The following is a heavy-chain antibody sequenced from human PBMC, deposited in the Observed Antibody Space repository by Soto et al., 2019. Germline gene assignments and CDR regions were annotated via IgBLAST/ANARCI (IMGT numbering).Heavy chain of an antibody. J-gene: IGHJ4*02. D-gene: IGHD6-19*01. Sequence: GGSLRLSCAASGFTFSSYAMSWVRQAPGKGLEWVSAISGSGGSTYYADSVKGRFTISRDNSKNTLYLQMNSLRAEDTAVYYCAKASFLVSSGSFDVFDYWGQGTLVTVSS. V-gene: IGHV3-23*01. CDR1: GFTFSSYA. CDR2: ISGSGGST. CDR3: AKASFLVSSGSFDVFDY.